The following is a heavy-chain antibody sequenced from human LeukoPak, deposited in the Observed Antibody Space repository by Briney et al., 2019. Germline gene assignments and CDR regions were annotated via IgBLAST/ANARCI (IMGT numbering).Heavy chain of an antibody. D-gene: IGHD3-22*01. CDR1: GFTFINYA. V-gene: IGHV3-23*01. CDR2: ISGPGGST. Sequence: PGGSLRLSCAASGFTFINYAMSWVRHAPGKGLEWVSGISGPGGSTYYADSVKGRFTISRDNSKNTLYLQMNSLRAEDTAVYYCARYDISGYYLDYWGQGTLVTLPS. J-gene: IGHJ4*02. CDR3: ARYDISGYYLDY.